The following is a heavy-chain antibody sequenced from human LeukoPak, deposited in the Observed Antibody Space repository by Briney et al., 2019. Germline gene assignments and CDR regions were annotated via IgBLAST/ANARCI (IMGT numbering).Heavy chain of an antibody. CDR3: ARADSYYGSGSYDC. CDR2: INSDGSST. D-gene: IGHD3-10*01. J-gene: IGHJ4*02. CDR1: GFTFSSYW. Sequence: GGSLRLSCAASGFTFSSYWMRWVRQAPGKGLVWVSRINSDGSSTSYADSVKGRFTISRENAKNTLYLQMNSLRAEDTAVYYCARADSYYGSGSYDCWGQGTLVTVSS. V-gene: IGHV3-74*01.